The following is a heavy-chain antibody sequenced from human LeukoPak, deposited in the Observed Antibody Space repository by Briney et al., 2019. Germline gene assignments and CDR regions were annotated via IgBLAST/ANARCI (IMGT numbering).Heavy chain of an antibody. CDR1: GYTFTSYG. Sequence: ASVTVSCKASGYTFTSYGISWVRQAPGQGLEWMGIPNPSGGSTTYVQKFQGRVTMTRDTSTSTVYMELSSLRSEDTAVYYCARADSGIYSNFDYWGQGTLVTVSS. CDR3: ARADSGIYSNFDY. CDR2: PNPSGGST. V-gene: IGHV1-46*01. J-gene: IGHJ4*02. D-gene: IGHD1-26*01.